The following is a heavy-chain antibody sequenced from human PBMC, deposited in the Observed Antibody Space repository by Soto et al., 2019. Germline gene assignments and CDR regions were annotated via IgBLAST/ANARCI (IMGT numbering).Heavy chain of an antibody. CDR2: IWFDGSDK. CDR3: ARLYCSASSCYSVGAFDI. Sequence: GGSLRLSCAASGFTFSSYVMHGVRQAPGKGLEWVALIWFDGSDKYYTESVKGRFTISRDNSKSTLYLQMNSLRAEDTAVYYCARLYCSASSCYSVGAFDIRGQGTMVTVSS. D-gene: IGHD2-15*01. J-gene: IGHJ3*02. V-gene: IGHV3-33*01. CDR1: GFTFSSYV.